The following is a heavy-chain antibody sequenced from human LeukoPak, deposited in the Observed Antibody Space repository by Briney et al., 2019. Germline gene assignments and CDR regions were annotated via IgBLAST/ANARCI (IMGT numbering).Heavy chain of an antibody. Sequence: GESLKISCKGSGYIFTRYWIGWVRQMPGKGLEGMGLIYPGDSDTRYSPSFQGQVTISADKSIDTAYPQWSSLKASDTAMYYCARLPTVVTPGNWYFDLWGRGALVTVSS. CDR2: IYPGDSDT. J-gene: IGHJ2*01. CDR3: ARLPTVVTPGNWYFDL. CDR1: GYIFTRYW. V-gene: IGHV5-51*01. D-gene: IGHD4-23*01.